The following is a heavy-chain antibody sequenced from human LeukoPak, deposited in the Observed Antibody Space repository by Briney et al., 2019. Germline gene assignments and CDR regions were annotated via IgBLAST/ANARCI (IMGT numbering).Heavy chain of an antibody. D-gene: IGHD4/OR15-4a*01. CDR1: GGSISSSNW. Sequence: SGTLSLTCAVSGGSISSSNWWSWVRQPPGKGLEWIGEIYHSGSTNYNPSLKSRVTISVDTSKNQFSLKLSSVTAADTAVYYCAREVLIGYDYYYMDVWGKGTTVTVSS. V-gene: IGHV4-4*02. J-gene: IGHJ6*03. CDR3: AREVLIGYDYYYMDV. CDR2: IYHSGST.